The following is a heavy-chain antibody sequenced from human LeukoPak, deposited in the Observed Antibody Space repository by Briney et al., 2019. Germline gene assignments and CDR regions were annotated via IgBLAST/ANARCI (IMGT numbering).Heavy chain of an antibody. Sequence: KPSETLSLTCTVSGGSISSSSYYWGWIRQPPGKGLEWIGSIYYSGTAYYNPSLKSRVTISVDTSKNQFSLKLSSVTAADTAVYYCARVSAAAGDYWGQGTLVTVSS. J-gene: IGHJ4*02. D-gene: IGHD6-13*01. CDR1: GGSISSSSYY. V-gene: IGHV4-39*07. CDR2: IYYSGTA. CDR3: ARVSAAAGDY.